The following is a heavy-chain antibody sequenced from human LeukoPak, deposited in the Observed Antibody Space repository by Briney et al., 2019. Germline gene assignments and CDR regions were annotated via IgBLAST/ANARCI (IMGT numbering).Heavy chain of an antibody. Sequence: ASVKVPCKASGYTFTSYGISWVRQAPGQGLEWMGWISAYNGNTNYAQKLQGRVTMTTDTSTSTAYMELRSLRSDDTAVYYCARGAPVERWLQSGQDYWGQGTMVTVSS. J-gene: IGHJ4*02. V-gene: IGHV1-18*01. CDR3: ARGAPVERWLQSGQDY. D-gene: IGHD5-24*01. CDR1: GYTFTSYG. CDR2: ISAYNGNT.